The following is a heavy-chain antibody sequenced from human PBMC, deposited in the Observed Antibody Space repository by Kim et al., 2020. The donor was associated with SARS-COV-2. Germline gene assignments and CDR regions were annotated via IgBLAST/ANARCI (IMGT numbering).Heavy chain of an antibody. CDR3: TRGGVVVVTAIGVY. J-gene: IGHJ4*02. Sequence: GGSLRFSCAASGFTFSSYAMHWVRQAPGKGLEWVAVISYDGSNKYYADSVKGRFTISRDNSKNTLYLQMNSLRAEDTAVYYCTRGGVVVVTAIGVYWGQGTLVTVSS. V-gene: IGHV3-30*04. CDR2: ISYDGSNK. CDR1: GFTFSSYA. D-gene: IGHD2-21*02.